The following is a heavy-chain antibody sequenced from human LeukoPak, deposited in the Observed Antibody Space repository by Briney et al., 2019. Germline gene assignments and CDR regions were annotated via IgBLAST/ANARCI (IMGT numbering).Heavy chain of an antibody. CDR3: AKDDLSGSGPHWSDP. D-gene: IGHD3-10*01. J-gene: IGHJ5*01. CDR2: ISGGAYKA. Sequence: GGSLRLSCAASGFTFGSYGMTWVRQAPGKGLEWVSSISGGAYKAYYADSVRGRFTISRDYSRNTLFLQMNSLRVEDTAVYYFAKDDLSGSGPHWSDPWGQGTMVTVSP. V-gene: IGHV3-23*01. CDR1: GFTFGSYG.